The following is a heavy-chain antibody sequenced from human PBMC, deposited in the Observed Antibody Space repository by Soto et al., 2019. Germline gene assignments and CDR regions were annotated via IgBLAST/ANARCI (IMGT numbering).Heavy chain of an antibody. V-gene: IGHV4-34*01. CDR3: ARDGFCSGGTCRIGNWFDP. Sequence: SETLSLTCAVYGGSFSGYYWTWIRQSPGKGLEWIGNVNHRGSTNYNVSLQSRVTISVDTSQNQFSLKLDSVTAADTAVYYCARDGFCSGGTCRIGNWFDPWGQGTLVTVSS. D-gene: IGHD2-15*01. J-gene: IGHJ5*02. CDR2: VNHRGST. CDR1: GGSFSGYY.